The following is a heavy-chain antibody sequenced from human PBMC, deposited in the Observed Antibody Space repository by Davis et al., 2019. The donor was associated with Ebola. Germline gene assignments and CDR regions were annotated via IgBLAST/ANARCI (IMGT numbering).Heavy chain of an antibody. Sequence: GESLKISCAASGFTFSSYEMNWVRQAPGKGLEWVGRIKSKTDGGTTDYAAPVKGRFTISRDDSKNTLYLQMNSLKTEDTAVYYCTTDIVVVPAGVYYYYYGMDVWGQGTTVTVSS. V-gene: IGHV3-15*07. CDR1: GFTFSSYE. CDR2: IKSKTDGGTT. D-gene: IGHD2-2*01. J-gene: IGHJ6*02. CDR3: TTDIVVVPAGVYYYYYGMDV.